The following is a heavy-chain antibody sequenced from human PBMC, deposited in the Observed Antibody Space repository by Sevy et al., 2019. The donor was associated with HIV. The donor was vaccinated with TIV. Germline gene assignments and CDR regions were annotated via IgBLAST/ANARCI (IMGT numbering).Heavy chain of an antibody. CDR3: ARGNPGIAVAGTHY. Sequence: GGYLRLSCAASGFTFSSYAMHWVRQAPGKGLEWVAVISYDGSNKYYADTVKARFTISRDNSKNTLYLQMNSLRAEDTAVYYCARGNPGIAVAGTHYWGQGTLVTVSS. V-gene: IGHV3-30-3*01. D-gene: IGHD6-19*01. CDR2: ISYDGSNK. J-gene: IGHJ4*02. CDR1: GFTFSSYA.